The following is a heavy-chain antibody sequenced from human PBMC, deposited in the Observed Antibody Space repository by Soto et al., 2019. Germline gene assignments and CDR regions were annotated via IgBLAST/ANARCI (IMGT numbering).Heavy chain of an antibody. Sequence: QVQLVESGGGVVQPGRSLRLSCAASGFTFSSYGMHWVRQAPGKGLEWVAVIWYDGSNKYYADSVKGRFTISRDNSKNTLYLQMNSLRAEDTAVYYCAKDQSEGAYYYDSSGYLVYWGQGTLVTVSS. D-gene: IGHD3-22*01. V-gene: IGHV3-33*06. CDR3: AKDQSEGAYYYDSSGYLVY. CDR2: IWYDGSNK. CDR1: GFTFSSYG. J-gene: IGHJ4*02.